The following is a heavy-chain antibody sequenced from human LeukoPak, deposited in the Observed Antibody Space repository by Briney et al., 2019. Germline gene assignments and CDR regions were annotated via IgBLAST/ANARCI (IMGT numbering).Heavy chain of an antibody. D-gene: IGHD3-22*01. V-gene: IGHV3-30-3*01. J-gene: IGHJ4*02. CDR3: ARGPRTYDSSAYYYY. CDR2: ISYDGSNK. CDR1: GFTFSSYA. Sequence: GRSLRLSCAASGFTFSSYAMHWVRQTPGKGLEWVAVISYDGSNKYYADSVKGRYTISRDNAKDTLYLQINSLRAEDTAVYFCARGPRTYDSSAYYYYWGQGTLVTVSS.